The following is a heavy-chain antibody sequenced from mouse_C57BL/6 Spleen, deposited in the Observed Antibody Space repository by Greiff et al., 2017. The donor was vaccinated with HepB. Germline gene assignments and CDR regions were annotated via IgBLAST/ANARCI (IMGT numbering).Heavy chain of an antibody. V-gene: IGHV5-17*01. D-gene: IGHD3-1*01. CDR3: ARPGYGAVFAY. Sequence: LHLVASGCVFVTPGGSLNLSCSASGFTFIYSFLPCVPQSPYDVLEWVAYISSGSSTIYYADTVKGRSTISRDNAKNTLFLQMTSLGSEDTAMYYCARPGYGAVFAYWGQGTLVTVSA. CDR1: GFTFIYSF. CDR2: ISSGSSTI. J-gene: IGHJ3*01.